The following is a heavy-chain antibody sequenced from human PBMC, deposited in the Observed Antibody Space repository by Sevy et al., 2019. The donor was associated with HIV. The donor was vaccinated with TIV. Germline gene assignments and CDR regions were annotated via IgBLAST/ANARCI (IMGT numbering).Heavy chain of an antibody. V-gene: IGHV3-15*01. D-gene: IGHD2-2*01. Sequence: GGYLRLSCVASGFTFSNAWMSWVRQAPGKGLEWVGRIKSKTDGGITDYAAPVKGRLTISRDDSKNTLYLQMNSLKTEDTAVYYCTAIVVVPAELWGQGTLVTVSS. CDR2: IKSKTDGGIT. CDR1: GFTFSNAW. CDR3: TAIVVVPAEL. J-gene: IGHJ4*02.